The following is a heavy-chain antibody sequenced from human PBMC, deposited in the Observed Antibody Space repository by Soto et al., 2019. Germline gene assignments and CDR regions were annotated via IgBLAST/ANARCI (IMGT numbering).Heavy chain of an antibody. J-gene: IGHJ4*02. CDR1: GGSFSGYY. CDR2: INHSGST. D-gene: IGHD6-19*01. V-gene: IGHV4-34*01. CDR3: ARGNLAVAGYFDY. Sequence: SETLSLTCAVYGGSFSGYYWSWIRQPPGKGLEWIGEINHSGSTNYNPSLKSRVTISVDTSKNQFSLKLSSVTAADTAVYYCARGNLAVAGYFDYWGQGTLVTVSS.